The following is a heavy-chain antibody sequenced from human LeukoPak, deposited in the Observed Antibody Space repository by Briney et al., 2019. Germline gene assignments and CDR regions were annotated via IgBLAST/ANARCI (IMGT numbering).Heavy chain of an antibody. J-gene: IGHJ5*02. CDR2: IYPGDSDT. CDR3: ARHPVDCSGGSCYGIWFDP. D-gene: IGHD2-15*01. Sequence: GESLKISCKGSGYSFTSYWIGWVRQMPGKGLEWMGIIYPGDSDTRYSPSFQGQVTISADKSISTAYLQWSSLKASDTAMYYCARHPVDCSGGSCYGIWFDPWGQGTLVTVSS. CDR1: GYSFTSYW. V-gene: IGHV5-51*01.